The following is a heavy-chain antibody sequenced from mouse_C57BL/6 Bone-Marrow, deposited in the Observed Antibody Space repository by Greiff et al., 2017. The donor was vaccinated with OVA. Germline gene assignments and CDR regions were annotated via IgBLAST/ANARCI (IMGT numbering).Heavy chain of an antibody. V-gene: IGHV1-81*01. J-gene: IGHJ3*01. CDR3: ARRPGVEGFAY. CDR1: GYTFTSYG. Sequence: QVQLQQSGADLARPGASVKLSCKASGYTFTSYGISWVKQRTGQGLEWIGEIYPRSGNTYYNEKFKGKATLTADKSSSTAYMELRSLTSEDSAVYFCARRPGVEGFAYWGQGTLVTVSA. CDR2: IYPRSGNT. D-gene: IGHD3-1*01.